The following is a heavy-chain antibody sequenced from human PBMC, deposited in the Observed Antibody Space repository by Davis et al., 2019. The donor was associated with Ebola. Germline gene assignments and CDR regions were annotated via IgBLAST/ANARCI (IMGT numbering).Heavy chain of an antibody. J-gene: IGHJ6*04. CDR1: GYTFTSYG. CDR2: ISAYNGNT. Sequence: ASVKVSCKASGYTFTSYGISWVRQAPGQGLEWVGWISAYNGNTNYAQKLQGRVTMTTDTSTSTAYMELRSLRSDDTAVYYCARDPYSGSYLYYYYGMDVWGKGTTVTVSS. CDR3: ARDPYSGSYLYYYYGMDV. V-gene: IGHV1-18*01. D-gene: IGHD1-26*01.